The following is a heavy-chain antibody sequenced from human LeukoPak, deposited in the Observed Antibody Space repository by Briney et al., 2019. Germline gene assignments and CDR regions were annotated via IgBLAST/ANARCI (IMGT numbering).Heavy chain of an antibody. V-gene: IGHV1-18*01. CDR1: GYTSTSYG. Sequence: ASVKVSCKASGYTSTSYGISWVRQAPGQGLEWMGWISAYNGNTNYAQKLQGRVTMTTDTSTSTAYMELRSLRSDDTAVYYCARASYDYVWGSYRSSYYFDYWGQGTLVTVSS. CDR2: ISAYNGNT. J-gene: IGHJ4*02. CDR3: ARASYDYVWGSYRSSYYFDY. D-gene: IGHD3-16*02.